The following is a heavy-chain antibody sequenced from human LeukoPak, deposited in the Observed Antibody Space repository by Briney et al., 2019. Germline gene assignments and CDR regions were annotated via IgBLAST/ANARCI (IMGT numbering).Heavy chain of an antibody. D-gene: IGHD2-2*01. Sequence: GESLKISCKGSGYSFTSYWIGWVRQMPGRGLEWMGIIYPGDSDTRYSPSFQGQVTISADKSISTAYLQWSSLKASDTAMYYCARSLGDRGGSYGYFDYWGQGTLVTVSS. CDR3: ARSLGDRGGSYGYFDY. V-gene: IGHV5-51*01. CDR2: IYPGDSDT. J-gene: IGHJ4*02. CDR1: GYSFTSYW.